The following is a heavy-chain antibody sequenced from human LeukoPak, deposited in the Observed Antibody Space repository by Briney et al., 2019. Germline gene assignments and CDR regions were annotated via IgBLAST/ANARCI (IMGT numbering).Heavy chain of an antibody. D-gene: IGHD3-10*01. J-gene: IGHJ4*02. CDR2: IYYSGST. Sequence: SETLSLTCTVSGGSISSSSYYWGWIRQPPGKGLEWIGSIYYSGSTYYNPSLKSRVTISVDTSKNQFSLKLSSVTAADTAVYYCARDLGYYGSGSYYTPFDYWGQGTLVTVSS. CDR3: ARDLGYYGSGSYYTPFDY. CDR1: GGSISSSSYY. V-gene: IGHV4-39*07.